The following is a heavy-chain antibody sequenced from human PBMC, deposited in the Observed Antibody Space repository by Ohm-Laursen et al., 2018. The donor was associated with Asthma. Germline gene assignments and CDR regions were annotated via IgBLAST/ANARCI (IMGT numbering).Heavy chain of an antibody. J-gene: IGHJ4*02. Sequence: TLSLTCTVSRASISSGDHYWSWMRQHPGMGPEWIGYIYYSGSTNYNPSLESRLTISVDTSQNQFFLTLSSVTAADTAVYYCARGSGYHIFWGQGTLVTVSS. D-gene: IGHD3-3*01. V-gene: IGHV4-31*03. CDR1: RASISSGDHY. CDR3: ARGSGYHIF. CDR2: IYYSGST.